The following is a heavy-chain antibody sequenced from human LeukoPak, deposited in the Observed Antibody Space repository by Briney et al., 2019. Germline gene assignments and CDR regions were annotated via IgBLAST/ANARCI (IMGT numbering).Heavy chain of an antibody. CDR3: ARDLISGPATHDS. CDR2: ITSGGST. V-gene: IGHV3-66*01. J-gene: IGHJ4*02. D-gene: IGHD2-15*01. CDR1: GFTVTNND. Sequence: GGSLRLSCAASGFTVTNNDMNWVRQAPGKGLEWVSVITSGGSTYFADSVKGRFTVSRDNSKNTLSLQLNSLRVEDTAVYYCARDLISGPATHDSWGQGALVTVSS.